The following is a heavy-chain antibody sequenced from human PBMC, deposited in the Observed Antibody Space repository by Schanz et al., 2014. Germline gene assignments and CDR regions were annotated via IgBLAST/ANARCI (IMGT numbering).Heavy chain of an antibody. CDR2: MNSKTGNT. CDR1: GYTFTSYD. J-gene: IGHJ3*02. V-gene: IGHV1-8*01. CDR3: ARGQSTGAFDI. Sequence: QVQLVQSGAEVKKPGASVKVSCKASGYTFTSYDINWVRQATGQGLEWMGWMNSKTGNTGYAQRFQGRVAMTRNTSITTAYLELSSLRSGDTAVYFCARGQSTGAFDIWGQGTMVSVSS.